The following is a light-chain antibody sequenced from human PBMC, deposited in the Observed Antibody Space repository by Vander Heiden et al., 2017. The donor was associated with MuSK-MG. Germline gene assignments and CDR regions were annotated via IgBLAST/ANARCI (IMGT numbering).Light chain of an antibody. CDR2: DVS. CDR1: STDVGGYND. J-gene: IGLJ1*01. V-gene: IGLV2-14*03. CDR3: SSDTSSSTPVYV. Sequence: QSALPQPPSVPGSPGQSITISCTGTSTDVGGYNDVSWYQHHAGKAPIFMIYDVSNRPSGVANLSAGSTSGTAASPTISALEDEEEADYYCSSDTSSSTPVYVFGSGTKVTVL.